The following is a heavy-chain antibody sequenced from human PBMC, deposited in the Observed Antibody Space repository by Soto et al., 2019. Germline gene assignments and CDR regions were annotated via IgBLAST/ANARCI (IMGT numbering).Heavy chain of an antibody. CDR3: ATAGIVVTGQPQLGY. V-gene: IGHV1-24*01. CDR1: GYSLLALS. Sequence: GASVKVSCKVSGYSLLALSMHWVRQAPGKGLEWMGRFDPEDGETIYAQKFQGRITMTEDTSTDTAHMELTSLRSEDTAVYYCATAGIVVTGQPQLGYWGHGVLVTVSS. D-gene: IGHD2-21*02. CDR2: FDPEDGET. J-gene: IGHJ4*01.